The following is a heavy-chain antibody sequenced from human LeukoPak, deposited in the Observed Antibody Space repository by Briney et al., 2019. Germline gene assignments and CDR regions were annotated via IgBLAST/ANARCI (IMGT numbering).Heavy chain of an antibody. CDR2: ITSGSSYI. V-gene: IGHV3-21*01. Sequence: GGSLRLSCAASGFTFSTYSMNWVRQAPGKGLEWVSSITSGSSYIYYADSVRGRFTISRDNAKNSLYLQMNSLRAEDTAVYYCARELERITIFGVGEGYMDVWGKGTTVTVSS. CDR3: ARELERITIFGVGEGYMDV. CDR1: GFTFSTYS. D-gene: IGHD3-3*01. J-gene: IGHJ6*03.